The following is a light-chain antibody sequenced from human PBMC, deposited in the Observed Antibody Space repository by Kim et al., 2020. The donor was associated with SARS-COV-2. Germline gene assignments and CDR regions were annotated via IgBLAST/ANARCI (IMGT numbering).Light chain of an antibody. CDR3: QQFNNYPPLT. CDR2: DAS. Sequence: SVGDRVTITCRASQSISSALAWYQQKPGKAPKLLIYDASSLESGVPSRFRGSGSGTEFTLTISSLQTEDFAKYYCQQFNNYPPLTFGGGTKVDIK. CDR1: QSISSA. J-gene: IGKJ4*01. V-gene: IGKV1D-13*01.